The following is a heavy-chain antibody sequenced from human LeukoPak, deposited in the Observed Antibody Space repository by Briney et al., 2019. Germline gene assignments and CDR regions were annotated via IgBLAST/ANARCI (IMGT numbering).Heavy chain of an antibody. V-gene: IGHV1-69*13. D-gene: IGHD2-21*02. CDR1: GGTFSSYA. CDR3: ARTPPKGDIDT. J-gene: IGHJ5*02. Sequence: GASVKVSCKASGGTFSSYAISWVRQAPGQGLEWMGGSIPIFRTANYAQTFQGRVTITADESTSTAYMALSSLRPEDTAVYYCARTPPKGDIDTWGQGTMVTVSS. CDR2: SIPIFRTA.